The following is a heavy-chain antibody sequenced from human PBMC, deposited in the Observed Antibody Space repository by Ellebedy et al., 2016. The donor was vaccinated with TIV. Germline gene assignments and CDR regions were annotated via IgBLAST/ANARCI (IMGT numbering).Heavy chain of an antibody. CDR1: GGSLSGYY. D-gene: IGHD5-12*01. J-gene: IGHJ4*02. Sequence: SETLSLXCTVYGGSLSGYYWSWIRQPPGKGLEWIGEINHNGSTSYNPSVQSRVTISIDTSKNQVSLKLNSVTAADTAVYYCARWPPRFWGQGTLVIVSS. CDR2: INHNGST. CDR3: ARWPPRF. V-gene: IGHV4-34*01.